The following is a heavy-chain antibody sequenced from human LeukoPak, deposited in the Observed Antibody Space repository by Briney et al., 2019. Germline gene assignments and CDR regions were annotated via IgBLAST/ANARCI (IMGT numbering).Heavy chain of an antibody. CDR1: GFTFSSYE. D-gene: IGHD6-19*01. J-gene: IGHJ4*02. CDR2: ISSSGSTI. CDR3: ARSYSSGWYYFDY. V-gene: IGHV3-48*03. Sequence: PGGSLRLSCAASGFTFSSYEMNWVRQAPGKGLEWVSYISSSGSTIYYADSVKGRLTISRDNAKNSLYLQMNSLRAEDTAVYYCARSYSSGWYYFDYWGQGTLVTVSS.